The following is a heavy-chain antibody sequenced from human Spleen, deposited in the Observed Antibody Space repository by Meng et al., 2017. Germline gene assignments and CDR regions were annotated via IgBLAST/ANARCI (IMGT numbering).Heavy chain of an antibody. D-gene: IGHD3-10*01. V-gene: IGHV3-21*01. J-gene: IGHJ4*02. CDR2: ISSSSSYI. CDR1: GFTFSSYS. Sequence: GESLKISCAASGFTFSSYSMNWVRQAPGKGLEWVSSISSSSSYIYYADSVKGRFTISRDNAKNSLYLQMNSLRAEDTAVYYCARDRVRGVIIDYWGQGKLVTVSS. CDR3: ARDRVRGVIIDY.